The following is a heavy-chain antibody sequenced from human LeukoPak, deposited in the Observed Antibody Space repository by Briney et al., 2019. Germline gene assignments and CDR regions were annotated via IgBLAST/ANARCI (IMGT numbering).Heavy chain of an antibody. CDR2: IYYSGST. CDR1: GGSISSGDYY. CDR3: ARADIVVVPAAHYYFDY. V-gene: IGHV4-30-4*08. D-gene: IGHD2-2*01. J-gene: IGHJ4*02. Sequence: SETLSLTXTVSGGSISSGDYYWSWVRQPPGKGLEWIGYIYYSGSTYYNPSLKSRVTISVDTSKNQFSLKLSSVTAADTAVYYCARADIVVVPAAHYYFDYWGQGTLVTVSS.